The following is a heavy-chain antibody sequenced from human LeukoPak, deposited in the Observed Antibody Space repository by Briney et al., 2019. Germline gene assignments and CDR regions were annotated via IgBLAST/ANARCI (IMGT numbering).Heavy chain of an antibody. CDR1: GYTFTCYY. CDR3: ARAIQYSGYDGPDY. Sequence: ASVKVSCKASGYTFTCYYMHWVRQAPGQGLEWMGWINPNSGGTNYAQKFQGRVTMTRDTSISTAYMELSRLRSDDTAVYYCARAIQYSGYDGPDYWGQGTLVTVSS. V-gene: IGHV1-2*02. J-gene: IGHJ4*02. CDR2: INPNSGGT. D-gene: IGHD5-12*01.